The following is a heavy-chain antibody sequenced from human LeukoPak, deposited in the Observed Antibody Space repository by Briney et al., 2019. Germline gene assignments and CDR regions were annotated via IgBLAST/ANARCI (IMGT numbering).Heavy chain of an antibody. D-gene: IGHD6-19*01. J-gene: IGHJ4*02. CDR3: ARRQGVAGPRGPYYFDY. CDR2: VYYSGGT. Sequence: SETLSLTCTVSGDSLSSHYWSWFRQPPGKGLEWIGYVYYSGGTNYNPSLESRVTISVDMSKNQVSLQLSSVTAADTAVYYCARRQGVAGPRGPYYFDYWGQGTLVTVSS. CDR1: GDSLSSHY. V-gene: IGHV4-59*08.